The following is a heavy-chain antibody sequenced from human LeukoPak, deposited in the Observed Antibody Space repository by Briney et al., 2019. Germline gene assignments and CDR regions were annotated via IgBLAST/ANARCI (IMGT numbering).Heavy chain of an antibody. Sequence: AGSLRLSCAASGFTFSTFAMIWVRQPPGKGLEWVSSIFPSGGEIHYADSVRGRFTISRDNSKSTLSLQMNSLRAEDTAIYYCATYRQVLLPFESWGQGTLVTVSS. J-gene: IGHJ4*02. CDR2: IFPSGGEI. CDR1: GFTFSTFA. V-gene: IGHV3-23*01. CDR3: ATYRQVLLPFES. D-gene: IGHD2-8*02.